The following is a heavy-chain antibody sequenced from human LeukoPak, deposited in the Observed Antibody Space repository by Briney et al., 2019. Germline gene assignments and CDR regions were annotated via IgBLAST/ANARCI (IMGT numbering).Heavy chain of an antibody. CDR2: IYYTGTA. D-gene: IGHD6-13*01. CDR1: GGSFSGYY. J-gene: IGHJ2*01. CDR3: ARGRSSSWYGWYFDL. Sequence: SETLSLTCAVYGGSFSGYYWNWIRQPPGKGLEWIGYIYYTGTAYYNPSLKSRVSISVDTSKNQFSLKLSSVTAADTAVYYCARGRSSSWYGWYFDLWGRGTLVTVSS. V-gene: IGHV4-30-4*08.